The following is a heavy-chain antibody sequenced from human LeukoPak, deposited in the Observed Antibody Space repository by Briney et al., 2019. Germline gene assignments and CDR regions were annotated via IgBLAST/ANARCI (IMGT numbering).Heavy chain of an antibody. CDR1: GGSFSGYY. J-gene: IGHJ6*04. CDR3: ARTPRKVTTYYYGMDV. V-gene: IGHV4-34*01. CDR2: INHSGST. D-gene: IGHD4-17*01. Sequence: SETLSLPCAVYGGSFSGYYWRWIRQPPGKGLEGVGEINHSGSTNYNPSLKSRVTISVDTSKNQFFLKLSSVTAADTAVYYCARTPRKVTTYYYGMDVWGKGTTVTVSS.